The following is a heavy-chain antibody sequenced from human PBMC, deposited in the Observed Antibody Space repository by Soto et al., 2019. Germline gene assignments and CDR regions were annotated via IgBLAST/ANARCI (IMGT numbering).Heavy chain of an antibody. CDR2: IIPIFGTA. J-gene: IGHJ6*02. V-gene: IGHV1-69*06. Sequence: SVKVSCKASGGTFSSYAISWVRQAPGQGLEWMGGIIPIFGTANYAQKFQGRVTITADKSTSTAYMELSSLRSEDTAVYYCARVLDCSSTSCYFEVYGMDVWGQGTTVTVSS. D-gene: IGHD2-2*01. CDR3: ARVLDCSSTSCYFEVYGMDV. CDR1: GGTFSSYA.